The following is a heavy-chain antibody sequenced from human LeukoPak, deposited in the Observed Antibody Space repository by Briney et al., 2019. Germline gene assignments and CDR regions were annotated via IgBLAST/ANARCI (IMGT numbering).Heavy chain of an antibody. J-gene: IGHJ4*02. CDR1: GGSISSYY. Sequence: SETLSLTCTVSGGSISSYYWSWIRQPPGKGLEWIGYIYYSGSTNYNPSLKSRVTISVDTSKNQFSLKLSSVTAADTAVYYCARRNSVSVASDYWGQGTLVTVSS. V-gene: IGHV4-59*01. CDR3: ARRNSVSVASDY. CDR2: IYYSGST. D-gene: IGHD1-14*01.